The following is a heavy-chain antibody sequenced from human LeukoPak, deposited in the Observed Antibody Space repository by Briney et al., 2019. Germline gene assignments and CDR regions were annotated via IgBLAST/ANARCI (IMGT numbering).Heavy chain of an antibody. Sequence: PSETLSLTCAVYGGSFSGYYWSWIRQPPGKGLEWIGEINHSGSTNYNPSLKSRVTISVDTSKNQFSLKLSSVTAADTAVYYCARAYDFWGGHPPAGPKSKINYGMDVWGQGTTVTVSS. V-gene: IGHV4-34*01. CDR2: INHSGST. CDR1: GGSFSGYY. J-gene: IGHJ6*02. CDR3: ARAYDFWGGHPPAGPKSKINYGMDV. D-gene: IGHD3-3*01.